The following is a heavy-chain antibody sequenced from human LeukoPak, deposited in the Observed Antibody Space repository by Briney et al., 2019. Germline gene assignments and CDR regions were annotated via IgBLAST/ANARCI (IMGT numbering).Heavy chain of an antibody. Sequence: GGSLGLSCAASGFTFSSYAMSWVRQAPGKGLEWVSAISGSGGSTYYADSVKGRFTISRDNSKNTLYLQMNSLRAEDTAVYYCAKDLHGGTTHYWGQGTLVTVSS. J-gene: IGHJ4*02. CDR2: ISGSGGST. CDR1: GFTFSSYA. CDR3: AKDLHGGTTHY. D-gene: IGHD1-7*01. V-gene: IGHV3-23*01.